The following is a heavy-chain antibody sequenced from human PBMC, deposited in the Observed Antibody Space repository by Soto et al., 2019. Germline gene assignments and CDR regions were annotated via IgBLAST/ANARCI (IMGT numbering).Heavy chain of an antibody. V-gene: IGHV3-30-3*01. Sequence: QVQLVESGGGVVQPGRSLRLSCAASGFTFSNYAMHWVRQAPGKGLEWVAVISYDGSNKYYADSVKGRFTISRDNSKNTLFPEMDSLRGGETGVYYWAGEGWGSGGALGVWGPGATGNGSS. CDR3: AGEGWGSGGALGV. CDR2: ISYDGSNK. J-gene: IGHJ6*02. D-gene: IGHD3-16*01. CDR1: GFTFSNYA.